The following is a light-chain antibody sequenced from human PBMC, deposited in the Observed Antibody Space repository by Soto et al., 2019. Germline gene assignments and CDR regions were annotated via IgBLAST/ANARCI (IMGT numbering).Light chain of an antibody. CDR3: GTWDSSLSPLV. Sequence: QSVLTQPPSVSAAPGQKVTISCSGSSSNIGNNYVSWYQQLPGTAPKLLIYDNNKRPSGIPDRFSGSKSGTSATLGITGLQTGDEVDYYCGTWDSSLSPLVFGGGTNVTV. J-gene: IGLJ2*01. CDR1: SSNIGNNY. CDR2: DNN. V-gene: IGLV1-51*01.